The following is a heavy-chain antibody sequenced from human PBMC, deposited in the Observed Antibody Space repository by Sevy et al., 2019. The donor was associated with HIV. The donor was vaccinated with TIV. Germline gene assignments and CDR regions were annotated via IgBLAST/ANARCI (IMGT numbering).Heavy chain of an antibody. D-gene: IGHD3-16*01. CDR3: AREVGGFNWRPYYFDS. J-gene: IGHJ4*02. V-gene: IGHV3-7*01. Sequence: GGSLRLSCAASGFRFTDYWVSWVRQTPGKGLEWVATIKQDESEKYYVDSVKGRFAISRDNGKNSVSLQMNGLRVEDTALYYCAREVGGFNWRPYYFDSWGQGTLVTVSS. CDR2: IKQDESEK. CDR1: GFRFTDYW.